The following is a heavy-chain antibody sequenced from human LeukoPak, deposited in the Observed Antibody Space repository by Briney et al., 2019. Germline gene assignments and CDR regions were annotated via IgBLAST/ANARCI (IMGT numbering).Heavy chain of an antibody. J-gene: IGHJ4*02. CDR3: AFGISYSTYEY. D-gene: IGHD1-26*01. CDR2: IYPGDSDT. CDR1: GYSFTSYW. Sequence: GESLQISCKGSGYSFTSYWIGWVRQMPRKGLEWMGIIYPGDSDTTYSPSFQGQVTISADKSIRTAYLQWSSLKASDTAMYYCAFGISYSTYEYWGQGTLVTVSS. V-gene: IGHV5-51*01.